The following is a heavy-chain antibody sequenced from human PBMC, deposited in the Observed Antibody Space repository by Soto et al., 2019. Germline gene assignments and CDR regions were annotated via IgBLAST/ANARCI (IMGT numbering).Heavy chain of an antibody. D-gene: IGHD6-6*01. Sequence: SETLSLTCTVSGASIRDYYWSWMRQTAGKGLEWIGRIHAGGDVVYNPSLKSRLTLSTDTSQNQFSLWLRSVSAADAAAHYCVRNRVDYSSSYNWFDPWGQGISVTVSS. CDR1: GASIRDYY. V-gene: IGHV4-4*07. CDR2: IHAGGDV. CDR3: VRNRVDYSSSYNWFDP. J-gene: IGHJ5*02.